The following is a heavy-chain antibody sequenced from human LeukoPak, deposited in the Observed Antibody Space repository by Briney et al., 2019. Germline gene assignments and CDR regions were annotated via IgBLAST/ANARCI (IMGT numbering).Heavy chain of an antibody. V-gene: IGHV4-39*07. J-gene: IGHJ5*02. CDR1: GGSISSSSYY. Sequence: PSETLSLTCTVSGGSISSSSYYWGWIRQPPGRGLEWIGTIHYSGSTYYNASLKSRLIISIDTSKSQFSLTLSSVTAADTAVYYCARHDYPAFVPYWFDPWGQGTLVTVSS. CDR2: IHYSGST. CDR3: ARHDYPAFVPYWFDP. D-gene: IGHD4-11*01.